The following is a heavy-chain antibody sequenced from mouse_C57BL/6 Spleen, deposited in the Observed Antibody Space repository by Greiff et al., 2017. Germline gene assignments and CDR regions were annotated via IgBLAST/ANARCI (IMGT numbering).Heavy chain of an antibody. Sequence: QVQLKQPGAELVKPGASVKLSCKASGYTFTSYWMQWVKQRPGQGLEWIGELDPSDSYTNYNQKFKGKATLTVDTSSRTAYMQFSSLTSEDSAVFYCARCPSVLFITTGGAYFDGWGQGTTLTVSS. CDR2: LDPSDSYT. D-gene: IGHD1-1*01. J-gene: IGHJ2*01. CDR1: GYTFTSYW. V-gene: IGHV1-50*01. CDR3: ARCPSVLFITTGGAYFDG.